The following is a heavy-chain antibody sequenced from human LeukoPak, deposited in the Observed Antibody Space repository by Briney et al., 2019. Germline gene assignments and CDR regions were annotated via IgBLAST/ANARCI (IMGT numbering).Heavy chain of an antibody. CDR1: GVSIRSYY. V-gene: IGHV4-4*07. D-gene: IGHD5-12*01. CDR3: ARGYSGYSRAYFDY. CDR2: VYTSGST. J-gene: IGHJ4*02. Sequence: SETLSLTCTVSGVSIRSYYWNWVRQSPGRGLEWIGRVYTSGSTDYNPSLKSRVTMSVGTSENQFSLRLSSVTAADTAVYYCARGYSGYSRAYFDYWGQGTLVTVSS.